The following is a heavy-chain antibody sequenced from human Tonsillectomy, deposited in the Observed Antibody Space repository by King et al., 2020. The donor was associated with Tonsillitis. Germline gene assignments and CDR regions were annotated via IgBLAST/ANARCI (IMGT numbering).Heavy chain of an antibody. D-gene: IGHD3-22*01. J-gene: IGHJ2*01. CDR3: ARDKAYYDRSGYYRPWYFDL. Sequence: QLQESGPGLVKPSETLSLTCTVSGGSISSYYWSWIRQPPGKGLEWIGYIYYSGSTNYNPSLKSRVTISVDTSKNQFSLKLSSVTAADTAVYYCARDKAYYDRSGYYRPWYFDLWGRGTLVTVSS. CDR2: IYYSGST. CDR1: GGSISSYY. V-gene: IGHV4-59*01.